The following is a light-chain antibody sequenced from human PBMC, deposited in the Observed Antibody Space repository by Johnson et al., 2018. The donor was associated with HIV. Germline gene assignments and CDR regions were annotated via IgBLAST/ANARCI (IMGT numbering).Light chain of an antibody. Sequence: QSVLTQPPSVSAAPGQKVTISCSGSSSDMGNYAVSWYQQLPGTAPKLLIYEINKRPSGIPDRFSGSKSGTSATLGITGLQTGDEADYYCGTWDNSLTAGVFGSGTKVTVL. J-gene: IGLJ1*01. V-gene: IGLV1-51*02. CDR2: EIN. CDR1: SSDMGNYA. CDR3: GTWDNSLTAGV.